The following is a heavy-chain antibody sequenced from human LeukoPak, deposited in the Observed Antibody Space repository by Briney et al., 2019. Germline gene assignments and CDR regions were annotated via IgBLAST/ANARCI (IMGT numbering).Heavy chain of an antibody. CDR1: GFSLSTPEMC. J-gene: IGHJ4*02. CDR3: ARMTPDSPSFDY. D-gene: IGHD2-15*01. CDR2: IDWDDGK. Sequence: ESGPALVKPTQTLTLTCTFSGFSLSTPEMCVTWIRQPPGKALEWLARIDWDDGKFYSPSLRTRLTISKDTPKNQVVLRMTNMDPVDTGTYYCARMTPDSPSFDYWGQGALITVSS. V-gene: IGHV2-70*17.